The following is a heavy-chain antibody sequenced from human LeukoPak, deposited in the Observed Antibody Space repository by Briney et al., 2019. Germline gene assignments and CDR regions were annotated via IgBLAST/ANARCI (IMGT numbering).Heavy chain of an antibody. J-gene: IGHJ5*02. D-gene: IGHD6-13*01. V-gene: IGHV3-30-3*01. CDR2: ISYDGSNK. Sequence: GGSLRLSCAASGFTFSSYAMHWVRQAPGKGLEWVAVISYDGSNKYYADSVKGRFTISRDNSKNTLYLQMNSLRAEDTAVYYCARDSHGLAAAATGWFDPWGQGTLVTVSS. CDR1: GFTFSSYA. CDR3: ARDSHGLAAAATGWFDP.